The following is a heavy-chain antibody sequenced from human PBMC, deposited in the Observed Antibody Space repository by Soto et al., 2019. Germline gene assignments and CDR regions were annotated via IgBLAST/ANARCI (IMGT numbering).Heavy chain of an antibody. Sequence: PGGSLRLSCAASGFTFNTYDMNWVRQTPGKGLKWIAYISSSATTMYYADSVKGRFTISRDNAKKSLFLQMSSLRADDTAVYYCARVYSSSSGKAMDVWGQGTTVTVSS. CDR3: ARVYSSSSGKAMDV. V-gene: IGHV3-48*03. CDR2: ISSSATTM. D-gene: IGHD6-6*01. J-gene: IGHJ6*02. CDR1: GFTFNTYD.